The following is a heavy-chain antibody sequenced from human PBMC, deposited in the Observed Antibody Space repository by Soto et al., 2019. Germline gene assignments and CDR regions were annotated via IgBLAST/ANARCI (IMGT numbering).Heavy chain of an antibody. V-gene: IGHV3-72*01. J-gene: IGHJ3*01. Sequence: EVQLVXSGGDLVQPGGSLXLSCEASGFTLSDHYMDWVRQAPGKGLEWVGRSRDRANGYTTEYAASVKXXXXXXXXXSXXXXXXXXXXXKXEXTAXYYCXRSRSASSHIAFDFWG. CDR2: SRDRANGYTT. CDR3: XRSRSASSHIAFDF. D-gene: IGHD4-17*01. CDR1: GFTLSDHY.